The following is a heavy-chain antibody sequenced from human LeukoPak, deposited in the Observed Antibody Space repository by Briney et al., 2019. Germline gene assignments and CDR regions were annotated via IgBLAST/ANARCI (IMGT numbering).Heavy chain of an antibody. J-gene: IGHJ4*02. D-gene: IGHD6-19*01. CDR3: VRVQGGQWPYDY. Sequence: TSETLSLTCTVSAGSISSGDYYWSWIRQPPGKGLEWIGYIYYSGSTYYNPSLKSRVTISVDTSKNQFSLKLSSVTAADTAVYYCVRVQGGQWPYDYWGQGTLVTVSS. V-gene: IGHV4-30-4*01. CDR2: IYYSGST. CDR1: AGSISSGDYY.